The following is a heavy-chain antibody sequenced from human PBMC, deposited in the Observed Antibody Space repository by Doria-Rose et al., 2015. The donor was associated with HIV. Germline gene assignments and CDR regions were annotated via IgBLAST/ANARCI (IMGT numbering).Heavy chain of an antibody. CDR1: GVSLSSPGMG. CDR3: ARIKSSRWYHKYYFDF. Sequence: QWGPVLVKPTETLTLTCTVSGVSLSSPGMGVSWIRQPPGKALAWLAHIFSGDERSYKTSLKSRLSISRCTSKSQVVLTMTDMDPVDTATYYCARIKSSRWYHKYYFDFWGQGTLVIVSA. D-gene: IGHD6-13*01. J-gene: IGHJ4*02. V-gene: IGHV2-26*01. CDR2: IFSGDER.